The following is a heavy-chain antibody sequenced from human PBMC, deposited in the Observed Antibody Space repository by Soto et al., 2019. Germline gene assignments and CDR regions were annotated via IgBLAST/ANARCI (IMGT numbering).Heavy chain of an antibody. CDR2: IIPIFGTA. D-gene: IGHD1-26*01. Sequence: QVQLVQSGAEVKKPGSSVKVSCKASGGTFSSYAISWVRQAPGQGLEWMGGIIPIFGTANYAQKFQGRGTITADEYTSTAYIELSSLRSEDTAVYYCARGLEPSNPVGYDYWGQGTLVTVSS. CDR3: ARGLEPSNPVGYDY. CDR1: GGTFSSYA. V-gene: IGHV1-69*01. J-gene: IGHJ4*02.